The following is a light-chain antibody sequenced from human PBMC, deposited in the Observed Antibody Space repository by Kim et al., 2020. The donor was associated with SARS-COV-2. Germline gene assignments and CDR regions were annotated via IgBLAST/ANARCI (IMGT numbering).Light chain of an antibody. J-gene: IGLJ3*02. Sequence: QSALTQPASVSGSPGQSITISCTGTSSDVGGYNYVSWYQQHPGKAPKLMIYDVSKRPSGVSNRFSSSKSGNTASLTISGLQAEDEADYYCSSYTSSSRVFGGGTQLTVL. V-gene: IGLV2-14*01. CDR1: SSDVGGYNY. CDR2: DVS. CDR3: SSYTSSSRV.